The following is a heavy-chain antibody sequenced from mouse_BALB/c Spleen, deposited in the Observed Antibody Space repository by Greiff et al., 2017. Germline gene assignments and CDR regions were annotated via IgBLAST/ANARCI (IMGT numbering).Heavy chain of an antibody. CDR1: GYAFSSSW. V-gene: IGHV1-82*01. J-gene: IGHJ1*01. CDR2: IYPGDGDT. CDR3: ARGTVVDWYFDV. Sequence: VQLQQSGPELVKPGASVKISCKASGYAFSSSWMNWVKQRPGQGLEWIGRIYPGDGDTNYNGKFKGKATLTADKSSSTAYMQLSSLTSVDSAVYFCARGTVVDWYFDVWGAGTTVTVSS. D-gene: IGHD1-1*01.